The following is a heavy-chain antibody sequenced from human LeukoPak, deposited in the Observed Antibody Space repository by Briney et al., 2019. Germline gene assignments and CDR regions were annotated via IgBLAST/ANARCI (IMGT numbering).Heavy chain of an antibody. CDR3: ANYGGLYDNDY. V-gene: IGHV3-23*01. D-gene: IGHD4-23*01. CDR2: ISGSGGST. Sequence: GGSLRLSCAASGFTFSSYAMSWVRQAPGKGLEWVSAISGSGGSTYYADSVKDRFTISRDNSKNTLYLQMNSLRAEDTAVYYCANYGGLYDNDYWGQGTLVTVSS. J-gene: IGHJ4*02. CDR1: GFTFSSYA.